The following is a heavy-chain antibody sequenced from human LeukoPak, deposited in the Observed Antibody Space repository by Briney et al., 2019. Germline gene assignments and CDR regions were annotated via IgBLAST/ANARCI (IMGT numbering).Heavy chain of an antibody. CDR3: AAMRGDWLGATTVDY. Sequence: SVTLSLTCTVSGGSISSSSYYWGWIRQPPGKGLEWIGSIYYSGSTYYNPSLKSRVTISVDTSKNQFSLKLSSVTAADTAVYYCAAMRGDWLGATTVDYWGQGTLVTVSS. CDR2: IYYSGST. D-gene: IGHD1-26*01. J-gene: IGHJ4*02. V-gene: IGHV4-39*07. CDR1: GGSISSSSYY.